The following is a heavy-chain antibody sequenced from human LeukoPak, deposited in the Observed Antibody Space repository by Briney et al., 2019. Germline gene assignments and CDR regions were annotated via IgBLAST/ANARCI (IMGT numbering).Heavy chain of an antibody. CDR2: ISIGGT. CDR3: ARDSLSQHYFDS. CDR1: GFIFSSYS. V-gene: IGHV3-53*01. J-gene: IGHJ4*02. Sequence: GGSLRLSCAASGFIFSSYSMAWVRQAPGRGLQWVSLISIGGTFYTDSVKGRFTISRDDSENTLYLQMNSLRVEDTAVYYCARDSLSQHYFDSWGQGTLVAVSS. D-gene: IGHD3-10*01.